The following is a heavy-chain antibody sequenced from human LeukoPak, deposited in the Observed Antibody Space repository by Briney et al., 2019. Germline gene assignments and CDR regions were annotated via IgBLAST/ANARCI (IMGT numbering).Heavy chain of an antibody. D-gene: IGHD6-19*01. CDR2: IKQDGSEK. CDR3: ARERQIKQWLYAFDI. Sequence: GGSLRLSCAASGFTFSSYWMSWVRQAPGKGLEWVANIKQDGSEKYYVDSVRGRFTISRDNAKNSLYPQMNSLRAEDTAVYYCARERQIKQWLYAFDIWGQGTMVTVSS. V-gene: IGHV3-7*05. CDR1: GFTFSSYW. J-gene: IGHJ3*02.